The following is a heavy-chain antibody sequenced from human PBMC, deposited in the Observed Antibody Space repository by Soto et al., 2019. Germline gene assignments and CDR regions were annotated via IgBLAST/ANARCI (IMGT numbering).Heavy chain of an antibody. J-gene: IGHJ4*02. Sequence: QVQLVQSGAEVKKPGSSVKVSCKSSGGTFSSYAISWVRQSPGQVLEWMGVIIPIFGTAHYAQKFQGRVTITADESTSTSYMELSSLRSEDTAVYYCARGDGYKSWVGGDYLGQGTLVTVSA. D-gene: IGHD5-12*01. V-gene: IGHV1-69*01. CDR1: GGTFSSYA. CDR3: ARGDGYKSWVGGDY. CDR2: IIPIFGTA.